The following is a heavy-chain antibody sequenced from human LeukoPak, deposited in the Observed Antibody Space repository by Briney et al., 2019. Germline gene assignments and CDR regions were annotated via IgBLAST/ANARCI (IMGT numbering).Heavy chain of an antibody. CDR2: MSPNSGDT. CDR3: AREYYDAFDI. J-gene: IGHJ3*02. Sequence: ASVKVSCKASGYTFTTHDINWVRQATGQGLEWLGWMSPNSGDTGYAQKFQGRVTMTSDSSISTAYMELSSLRSEDTAVYYCAREYYDAFDIWGQGTMVTVSS. D-gene: IGHD1-26*01. CDR1: GYTFTTHD. V-gene: IGHV1-8*01.